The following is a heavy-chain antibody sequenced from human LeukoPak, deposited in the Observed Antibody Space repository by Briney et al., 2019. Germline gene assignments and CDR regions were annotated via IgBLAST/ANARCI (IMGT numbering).Heavy chain of an antibody. V-gene: IGHV4-34*01. J-gene: IGHJ5*02. CDR1: GGSFSGYY. CDR3: ARHSSSSGWYLNNWFDP. CDR2: INHSGST. D-gene: IGHD6-19*01. Sequence: SETLSLTCAVYGGSFSGYYWSWIRQPPGKGLEWIGEINHSGSTNYNPSLKSRVTISVDTSKNQFSLKLSSVTAADTAVYYCARHSSSSGWYLNNWFDPWGQGTLVTVSS.